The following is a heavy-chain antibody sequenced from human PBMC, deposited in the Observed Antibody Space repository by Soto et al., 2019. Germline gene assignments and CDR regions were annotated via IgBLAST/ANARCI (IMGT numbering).Heavy chain of an antibody. CDR1: GGSISSSSYY. Sequence: SETLSLTCTVSGGSISSSSYYWGWIRQPPGKGLEWIGSIYYSGSTYYNTSLKSQVTISVDTSKKQYSMKLSSVTAADTALYYCASIRITIFGVVSEYYYGMDVWGQGTTVT. J-gene: IGHJ6*02. D-gene: IGHD3-3*01. V-gene: IGHV4-39*01. CDR2: IYYSGST. CDR3: ASIRITIFGVVSEYYYGMDV.